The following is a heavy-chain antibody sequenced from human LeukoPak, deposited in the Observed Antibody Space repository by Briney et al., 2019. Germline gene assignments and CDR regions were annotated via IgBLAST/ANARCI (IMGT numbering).Heavy chain of an antibody. D-gene: IGHD4-17*01. Sequence: GGSLRLSCAASGFSFSSFAMTWVRQAPGKGLEWVSSITGGHYATYNTDSVKGRFTISRDNAKNTLYLQMNSLRADDTAIYYCTKDPNGDYIGAFDPWGQGTLATVSS. J-gene: IGHJ5*02. CDR1: GFSFSSFA. CDR3: TKDPNGDYIGAFDP. V-gene: IGHV3-23*01. CDR2: ITGGHYAT.